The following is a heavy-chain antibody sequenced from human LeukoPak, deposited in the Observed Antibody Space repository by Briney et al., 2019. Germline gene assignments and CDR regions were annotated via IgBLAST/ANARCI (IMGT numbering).Heavy chain of an antibody. Sequence: GGSLRLSCAVSGFTFNSYSMYWVRQAPGKGLEWVSSISSSSSHMFYADSVKGRFSISRDNAKNSLYLQMNSVRAEDTAVYYCVRDSGSSYGYYFLHWGQGTLVTVSS. V-gene: IGHV3-21*01. J-gene: IGHJ1*01. CDR2: ISSSSSHM. D-gene: IGHD1-26*01. CDR1: GFTFNSYS. CDR3: VRDSGSSYGYYFLH.